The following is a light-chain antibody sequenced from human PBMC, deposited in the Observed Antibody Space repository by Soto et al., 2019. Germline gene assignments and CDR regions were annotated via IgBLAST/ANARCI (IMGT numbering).Light chain of an antibody. V-gene: IGLV2-14*01. Sequence: QSVLTQPASVSGSLRQSITISCTGTSSDIGGYKYVSWYQQHPGKAPKLIIFEVSNRPSGVSDRFSGSNSGNTASLTISGLQAEDEADYYCTSYSRYRVLVFGGGTKVTV. CDR3: TSYSRYRVLV. CDR1: SSDIGGYKY. J-gene: IGLJ3*02. CDR2: EVS.